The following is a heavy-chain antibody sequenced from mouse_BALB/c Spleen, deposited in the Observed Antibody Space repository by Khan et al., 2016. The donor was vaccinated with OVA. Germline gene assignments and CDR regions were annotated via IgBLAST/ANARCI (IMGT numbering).Heavy chain of an antibody. CDR1: GYSFTLYY. CDR3: ARGYDFFAS. Sequence: VQLKQSGPDLVKPGASVKISCKASGYSFTLYYMSWVKQSQGKSLEWIGRVNPNTDNINYNQEFKGKAILTVDKSSNTAYMELRSLTSEDSAVYFCARGYDFFASWGQGTLVTVSA. V-gene: IGHV1-26*01. J-gene: IGHJ3*01. CDR2: VNPNTDNI. D-gene: IGHD2-14*01.